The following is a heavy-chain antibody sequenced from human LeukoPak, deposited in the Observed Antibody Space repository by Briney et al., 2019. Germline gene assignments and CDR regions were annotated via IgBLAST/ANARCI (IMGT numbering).Heavy chain of an antibody. V-gene: IGHV3-23*01. CDR3: AKNYRPWEPHGYYYYMDV. Sequence: GGSLRLSCAASGFTFSSYPMCWVRQAPGKGLEWVSAISGSGGSTYYADSVKGRFTISRDNSKNTLYLQMNSLRAEDTAVYYCAKNYRPWEPHGYYYYMDVWGKGTTVTVSS. D-gene: IGHD1-26*01. CDR2: ISGSGGST. J-gene: IGHJ6*03. CDR1: GFTFSSYP.